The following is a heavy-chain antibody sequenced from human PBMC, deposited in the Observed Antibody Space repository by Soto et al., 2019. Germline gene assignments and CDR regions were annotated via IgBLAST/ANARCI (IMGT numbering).Heavy chain of an antibody. CDR3: TTQGYDSTLALYX. V-gene: IGHV3-15*01. CDR1: GFTFSDGW. D-gene: IGHD3-3*01. CDR2: FKSKTDGGTA. Sequence: GGSLRLSFEASGFTFSDGWMTWVRQVPGKGLEWLGRFKSKTDGGTADYAVTVKGRFTISRDDSKSTLFLQMSSLKTEDTSVYYCTTQGYDSTLALYXWGQGTLVTVSX. J-gene: IGHJ5*02.